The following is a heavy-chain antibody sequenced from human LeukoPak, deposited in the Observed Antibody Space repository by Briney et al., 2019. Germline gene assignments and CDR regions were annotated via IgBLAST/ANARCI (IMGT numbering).Heavy chain of an antibody. CDR3: ATSGRPTSWSSMDV. D-gene: IGHD2-2*01. V-gene: IGHV4-34*01. CDR2: INHSGRA. CDR1: GGSFRGYS. J-gene: IGHJ6*03. Sequence: SETLSLTCDVHGGSFRGYSWNWIRQPPGKGLEWIGEINHSGRAKYNPSLKSRVTVLVDTSKNQFSLRLNSVTAADTAVYYCATSGRPTSWSSMDVWGKGTTVIVSS.